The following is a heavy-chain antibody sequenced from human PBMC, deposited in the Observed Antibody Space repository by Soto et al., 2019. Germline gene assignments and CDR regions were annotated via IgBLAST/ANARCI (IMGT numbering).Heavy chain of an antibody. CDR3: ARSSGGNFGIIIEGSNWFDP. V-gene: IGHV1-46*01. CDR2: INPHGGST. CDR1: GDTFTSYY. J-gene: IGHJ5*02. D-gene: IGHD3-3*01. Sequence: QVQLVQSGAEVKRPGASVKVSCKAPGDTFTSYYLNWVRQAPGQGLEWMGVINPHGGSTKYAQKFQGRITMTSDTSRSTVYMELSSLRSDDTAIYYCARSSGGNFGIIIEGSNWFDPWGQGTLVNVSS.